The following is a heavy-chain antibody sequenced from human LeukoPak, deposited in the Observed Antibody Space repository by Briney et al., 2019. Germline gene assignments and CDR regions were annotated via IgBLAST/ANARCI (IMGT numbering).Heavy chain of an antibody. CDR1: GYSFTSYC. V-gene: IGHV5-51*01. Sequence: GESLKISCKTSGYSFTSYCIGWVRQMSGRGLEWMGIICPGDSDTRYSPSFQGQVTISADKSLRTAYLQWSSLNASDTAMYYCARHVRPYSSGWYLDYWAQGILVTVSS. D-gene: IGHD6-25*01. CDR3: ARHVRPYSSGWYLDY. CDR2: ICPGDSDT. J-gene: IGHJ4*02.